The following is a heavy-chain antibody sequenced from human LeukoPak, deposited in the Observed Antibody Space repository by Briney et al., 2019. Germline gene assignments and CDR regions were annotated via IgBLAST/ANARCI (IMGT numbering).Heavy chain of an antibody. D-gene: IGHD1-1*01. CDR1: GLTFNSYA. V-gene: IGHV3-30*02. Sequence: PGGSLRLSCAASGLTFNSYAMHWVRQAPGKGLEWVAFIRFDGSKKYYADSVKGRFTISRDNSKNTLYLQMNSLRAEDTAVYYCAKDLPNWAFDPWGQGTLVTVSS. J-gene: IGHJ5*02. CDR3: AKDLPNWAFDP. CDR2: IRFDGSKK.